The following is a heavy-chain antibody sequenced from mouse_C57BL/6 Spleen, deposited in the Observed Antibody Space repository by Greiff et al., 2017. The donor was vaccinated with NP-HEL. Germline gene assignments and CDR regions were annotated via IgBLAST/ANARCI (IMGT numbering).Heavy chain of an antibody. CDR3: ARREPTVWYFDV. CDR1: GYTFTSYW. D-gene: IGHD1-1*01. CDR2: IDPSDSYT. V-gene: IGHV1-59*01. J-gene: IGHJ1*03. Sequence: QVQLQQPGAELVRPGPSVKLSCKASGYTFTSYWMHWVKQRPGQGLEWIGVIDPSDSYTNYNQKFKGKATLTVDTSSSTAYMQLSSLTSEDSAVYYCARREPTVWYFDVWGTGTTVTVSS.